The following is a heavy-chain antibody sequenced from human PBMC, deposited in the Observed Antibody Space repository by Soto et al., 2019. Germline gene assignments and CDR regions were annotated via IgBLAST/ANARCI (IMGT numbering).Heavy chain of an antibody. J-gene: IGHJ5*02. CDR2: IYPGDSDT. D-gene: IGHD3-16*01. V-gene: IGHV5-51*01. Sequence: PGESLKISGKGFGYIYVSYWIGWVRQMPGKGLESMRIIYPGDSDTRYSPSFKGQITISADRSVTAVYMQWSSLQASDTAVYYCARDMHAFFTHYLDPWGQGTLVTVSS. CDR3: ARDMHAFFTHYLDP. CDR1: GYIYVSYW.